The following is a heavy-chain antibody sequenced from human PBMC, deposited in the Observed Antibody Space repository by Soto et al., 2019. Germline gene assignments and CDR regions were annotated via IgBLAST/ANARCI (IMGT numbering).Heavy chain of an antibody. CDR2: IGTAGDT. CDR1: GFTFSSYD. D-gene: IGHD2-15*01. J-gene: IGHJ5*02. CDR3: ARAVGCSGGSCYSYWFDP. Sequence: GGSLRLSCAASGFTFSSYDMHWVRQATGKGLEWVSAIGTAGDTYYPGSVKGRFTISRANSKNSLYLQMNSLRAGDTAVYYCARAVGCSGGSCYSYWFDPWGQGTLVTVSS. V-gene: IGHV3-13*01.